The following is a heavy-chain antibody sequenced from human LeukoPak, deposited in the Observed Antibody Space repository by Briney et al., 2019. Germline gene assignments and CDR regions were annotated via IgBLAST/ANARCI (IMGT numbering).Heavy chain of an antibody. D-gene: IGHD3-22*01. J-gene: IGHJ4*02. V-gene: IGHV4-31*03. Sequence: SQTLSLTCTVSGGSLSSGGSYWSWRRQHPGRGLEWIGYIYYSGSTYYNPSLKSRVTISVDTSKNQFSLKLSSVTAADTAVYYCARDGTYYYDSSVWGQGTLVTVSS. CDR1: GGSLSSGGSY. CDR2: IYYSGST. CDR3: ARDGTYYYDSSV.